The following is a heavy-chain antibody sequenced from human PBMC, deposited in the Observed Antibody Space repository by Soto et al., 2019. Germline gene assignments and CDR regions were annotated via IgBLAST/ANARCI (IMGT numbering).Heavy chain of an antibody. D-gene: IGHD6-6*01. V-gene: IGHV1-69*08. CDR1: GGSFSSYI. Sequence: SVKVSCKASGGSFSSYIVSWVRQAPGQGLEWMGRIIPILGTEYYAQKYQGRVTITADKSTSTAYMELSSLRSEDTAVYYCAKSPNPESATRSYFGMDVWGLGTTVTVSS. CDR2: IIPILGTE. CDR3: AKSPNPESATRSYFGMDV. J-gene: IGHJ6*02.